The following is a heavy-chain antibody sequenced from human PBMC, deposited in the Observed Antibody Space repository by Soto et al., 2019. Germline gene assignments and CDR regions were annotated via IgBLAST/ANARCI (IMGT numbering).Heavy chain of an antibody. J-gene: IGHJ6*02. CDR2: INADNGNT. CDR1: GYTFTSYA. D-gene: IGHD6-13*01. CDR3: ARDGPHIPAVGDV. V-gene: IGHV1-3*01. Sequence: AAVKVSCKASGYTFTSYAMHWVRQAPGQGLEWMGWINADNGNTKYAQKVQGRVTITTDTSTSTAYMEMRTLRSDDTAAYYCARDGPHIPAVGDVCGQGTTVTVSS.